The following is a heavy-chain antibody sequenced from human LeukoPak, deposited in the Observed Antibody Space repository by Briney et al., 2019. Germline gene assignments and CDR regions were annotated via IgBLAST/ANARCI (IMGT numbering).Heavy chain of an antibody. CDR2: INHSGST. J-gene: IGHJ4*02. CDR3: ARALPPRIAAAV. CDR1: GASISSYY. Sequence: NPSETLSLTCSVSGASISSYYWSWIRQPPGKGLEWIGEINHSGSTNYNPSLKSRVTISVDTSKNQFSLKLSSVTAADTAVYYCARALPPRIAAAVWGQGTLVTVSS. V-gene: IGHV4-34*01. D-gene: IGHD6-13*01.